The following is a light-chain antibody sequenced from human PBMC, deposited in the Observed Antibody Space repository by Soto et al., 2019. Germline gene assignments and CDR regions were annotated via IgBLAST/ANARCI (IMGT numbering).Light chain of an antibody. CDR3: SSYTSSSTHNYV. V-gene: IGLV2-14*01. CDR2: DVS. CDR1: SSDVGGYNY. J-gene: IGLJ1*01. Sequence: QSVLTQPASVSGSPGQSITISCTGTSSDVGGYNYVSWYQQHPGKAPKLMIYDVSNRPSGVSNRFSGSKSGNTAFLTISGLQAEDEADYYCSSYTSSSTHNYVFGTGTKLTVL.